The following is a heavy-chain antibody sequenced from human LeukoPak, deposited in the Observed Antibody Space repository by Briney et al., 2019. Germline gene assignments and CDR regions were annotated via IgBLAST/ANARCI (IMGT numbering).Heavy chain of an antibody. CDR1: GGSISSYY. CDR3: ARGGRFYYYYYMDV. V-gene: IGHV4-59*01. Sequence: PSETLSLTCTVSGGSISSYYWSWIRQPPGKGLEWIGYIYYSGSTNYNPSLKSRVTISVDTSKNQFSLKLSSVTAADTAVYYCARGGRFYYYYYMDVWGKGTTVTVSS. J-gene: IGHJ6*03. CDR2: IYYSGST. D-gene: IGHD3-3*01.